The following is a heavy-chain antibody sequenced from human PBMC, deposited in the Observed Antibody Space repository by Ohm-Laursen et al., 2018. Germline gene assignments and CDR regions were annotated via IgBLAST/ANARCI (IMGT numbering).Heavy chain of an antibody. V-gene: IGHV4-4*07. CDR3: ARGMSTGYYGSGSYYY. CDR2: IYTSGST. Sequence: PPGTLSLTCTVSGGSINSYYWSWIRQPAGKGLEWIGRIYTSGSTNYNSSLKSRVTMSVDTSKNQFSLKLSSVTAADTALYYCARGMSTGYYGSGSYYYWGQGTLVTVSS. D-gene: IGHD3-10*01. J-gene: IGHJ4*02. CDR1: GGSINSYY.